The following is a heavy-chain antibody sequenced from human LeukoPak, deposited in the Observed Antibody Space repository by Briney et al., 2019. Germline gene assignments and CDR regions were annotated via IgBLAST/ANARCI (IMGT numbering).Heavy chain of an antibody. D-gene: IGHD6-13*01. CDR3: ARDGGDSSSFDY. CDR1: GFTFDDYA. Sequence: GRSLRLSCAASGFTFDDYAMHWVRQAPGKGLEWVSGISWNSGSIGYADSVKGRFTISRDNSKNTLYLQMNSLRAEDTAVYYCARDGGDSSSFDYWGQGTLVTVSS. J-gene: IGHJ4*02. CDR2: ISWNSGSI. V-gene: IGHV3-9*01.